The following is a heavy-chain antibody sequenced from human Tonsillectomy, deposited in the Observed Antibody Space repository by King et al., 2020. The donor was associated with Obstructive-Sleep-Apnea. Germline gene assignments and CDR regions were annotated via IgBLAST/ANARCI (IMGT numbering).Heavy chain of an antibody. CDR3: AKRPVRGVIINPYYFDY. Sequence: VQLVESGGGLVQPGGSLRLSCAASGFTFSSYAMSWVRQAPGKGLEWVSAISGSGGSTYYADSVKGRFTISRDNSKNTLYLQMNSLRAEDTAVYYCAKRPVRGVIINPYYFDYWGQGTLVTVSS. CDR1: GFTFSSYA. V-gene: IGHV3-23*04. J-gene: IGHJ4*02. D-gene: IGHD3-10*01. CDR2: ISGSGGST.